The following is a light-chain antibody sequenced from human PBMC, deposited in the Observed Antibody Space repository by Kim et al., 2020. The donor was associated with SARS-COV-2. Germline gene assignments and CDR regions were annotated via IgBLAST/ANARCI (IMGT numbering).Light chain of an antibody. V-gene: IGLV1-44*01. CDR3: SSWDDSLVGWL. CDR1: NSNIGGHS. CDR2: GDD. Sequence: QPVLSQPPSASGTPGQRVSISCSGTNSNIGGHSVNWFQHLPGRAPRLLIFGDDRRPSGIPDRFSASKSGTSASLAISGLQSEDEANYFCSSWDDSLVGWLFGGGTKVTVL. J-gene: IGLJ3*02.